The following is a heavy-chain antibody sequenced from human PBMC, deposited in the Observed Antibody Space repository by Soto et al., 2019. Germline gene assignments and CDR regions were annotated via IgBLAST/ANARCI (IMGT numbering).Heavy chain of an antibody. CDR1: GYTFTSYY. Sequence: ASVKVSCKASGYTFTSYYMHWVRQAPGQGLEWMGIINPSGGSTSYAQKFQGRVTMTRDTSTSTAYMELSSQRSEDIDVYYCARHGPSMITFGGVIVILSARGALIFWGQGTRVTVSS. CDR3: ARHGPSMITFGGVIVILSARGALIF. CDR2: INPSGGST. V-gene: IGHV1-46*01. D-gene: IGHD3-16*02. J-gene: IGHJ4*02.